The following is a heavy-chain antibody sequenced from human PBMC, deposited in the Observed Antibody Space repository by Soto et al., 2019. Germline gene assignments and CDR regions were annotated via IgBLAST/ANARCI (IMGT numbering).Heavy chain of an antibody. CDR1: GGTFSSYA. V-gene: IGHV1-69*13. D-gene: IGHD3-3*01. CDR3: ARGTEWSGYYGSGYSYYGMDV. J-gene: IGHJ6*02. Sequence: SVKVSCKASGGTFSSYAISWVRQAPGQGLEWMGGIIPIFCTANYAQKFQGRVTITADESTSTAYMELSSLRSEDTAVYYCARGTEWSGYYGSGYSYYGMDVWGQGTSVTVSS. CDR2: IIPIFCTA.